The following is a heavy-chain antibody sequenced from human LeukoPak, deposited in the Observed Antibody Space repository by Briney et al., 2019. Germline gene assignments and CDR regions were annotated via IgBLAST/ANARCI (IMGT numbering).Heavy chain of an antibody. CDR1: GFTFDDYG. Sequence: GGSLRLSCAASGFTFDDYGMSWVRQAPGKGLEWVSGINWNGGSTGYADSVKGRFTISRDNAKNSLYLQMNSLRAEDTALYYCARDLWYYDFWTGYPMESDYWGQGTLVTVSS. J-gene: IGHJ4*02. D-gene: IGHD3-3*01. CDR2: INWNGGST. CDR3: ARDLWYYDFWTGYPMESDY. V-gene: IGHV3-20*04.